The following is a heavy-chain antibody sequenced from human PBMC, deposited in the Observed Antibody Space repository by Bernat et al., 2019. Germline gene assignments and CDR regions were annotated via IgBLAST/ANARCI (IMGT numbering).Heavy chain of an antibody. V-gene: IGHV3-66*01. CDR3: ARGTTMVQGAKPRFFDY. CDR1: GFTVSSNY. Sequence: EVQLVESGGGLVQPGGSLRLSCAASGFTVSSNYMSWVRQAPGKGLEWVSVIYSGSSKYYADSVKGRFTISRDNSKNTLFLQMNSLRAEDTAVYYCARGTTMVQGAKPRFFDYWGQGTLVTVSS. D-gene: IGHD3-10*01. CDR2: IYSGSSK. J-gene: IGHJ4*02.